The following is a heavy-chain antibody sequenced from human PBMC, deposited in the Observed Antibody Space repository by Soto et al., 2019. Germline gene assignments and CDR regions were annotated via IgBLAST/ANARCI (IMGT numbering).Heavy chain of an antibody. V-gene: IGHV4-31*03. CDR1: GGSICSGGYY. CDR3: ARENYGSGRYHLDY. J-gene: IGHJ4*02. D-gene: IGHD3-10*01. Sequence: SETLSLTCTVSGGSICSGGYYWSWIRQHPGKGLEWIGYIYYSGSTYYNPSLKSRVTISVDTSKNQFSLKLSSVTAADTAVYYCARENYGSGRYHLDYWGQGTLVTVSS. CDR2: IYYSGST.